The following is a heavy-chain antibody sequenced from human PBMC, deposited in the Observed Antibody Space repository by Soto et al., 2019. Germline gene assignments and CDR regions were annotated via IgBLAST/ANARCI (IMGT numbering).Heavy chain of an antibody. D-gene: IGHD5-12*01. CDR1: GGGNLRDYR. CDR2: SIPKLGSA. J-gene: IGHJ4*02. V-gene: IGHV1-69*01. CDR3: ARGSGGYNFGAVY. Sequence: QVQLVQSGAEVKKPGSSVQVSCKASGGGNLRDYRTTWVRQAPGQGLEWMGGSIPKLGSANYAQNFQGRVTISADESTSTVYMELRSLRSEDTAVYYCARGSGGYNFGAVYWGQGTPVTVSS.